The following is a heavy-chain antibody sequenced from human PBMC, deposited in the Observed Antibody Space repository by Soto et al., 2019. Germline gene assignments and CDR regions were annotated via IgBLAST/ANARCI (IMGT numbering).Heavy chain of an antibody. V-gene: IGHV4-34*01. CDR3: ARGEITLLGGMDV. J-gene: IGHJ6*02. Sequence: SLSLTCTVSGGSFRGYYWGWVRQPPGKGLEWIGEINHSGSSNYHPSLKSRVTISVATSKNQFSLTVNSVTPADTAVYYCARGEITLLGGMDVWGQGTTVTVSS. CDR2: INHSGSS. D-gene: IGHD3-10*01. CDR1: GGSFRGYY.